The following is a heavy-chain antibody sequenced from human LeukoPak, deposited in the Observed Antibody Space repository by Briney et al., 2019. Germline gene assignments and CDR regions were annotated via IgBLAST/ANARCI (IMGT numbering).Heavy chain of an antibody. CDR1: GFTFSSYD. Sequence: PGGSLRLSCTTSGFTFSSYDMHWVRQAPGKGLEWMTLISYDGSKKYYADSVKGRFTISRDNSKNTLYLQMDSLRAEDTAVYYCAKDEMATPYYFDYWGQGTLVTVSS. V-gene: IGHV3-30-3*02. D-gene: IGHD5-24*01. CDR2: ISYDGSKK. CDR3: AKDEMATPYYFDY. J-gene: IGHJ4*02.